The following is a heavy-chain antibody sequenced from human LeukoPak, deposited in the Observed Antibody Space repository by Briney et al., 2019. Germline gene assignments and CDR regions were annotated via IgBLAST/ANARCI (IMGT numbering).Heavy chain of an antibody. CDR2: IYYSGYT. V-gene: IGHV4-39*01. Sequence: ETLSLTCTVSGGSVSSSSYYWGWIRQPPGKGLEWIGSIYYSGYTYYNPSLKSRVTISVDTSKNQFSLKLSSVTAADTAVYYCAGLGWGSSGWYVDYWGRGTLVTVSS. D-gene: IGHD6-19*01. CDR3: AGLGWGSSGWYVDY. CDR1: GGSVSSSSYY. J-gene: IGHJ4*02.